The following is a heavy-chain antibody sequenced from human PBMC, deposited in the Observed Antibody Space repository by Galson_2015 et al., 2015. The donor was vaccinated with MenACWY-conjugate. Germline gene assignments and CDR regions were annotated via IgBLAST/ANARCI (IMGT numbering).Heavy chain of an antibody. CDR2: IYHSGNT. D-gene: IGHD3-16*01. CDR3: ARGEGE. CDR1: GDSISSGDYS. V-gene: IGHV4-30-2*01. J-gene: IGHJ4*02. Sequence: TLSLTCAVSGDSISSGDYSWNWIRQPPGKGLEWIGHIYHSGNTHYSPSLKSRVTILVDISKNQFYLRLNSVAAADTAVYYCARGEGEWGQGTLVTVSS.